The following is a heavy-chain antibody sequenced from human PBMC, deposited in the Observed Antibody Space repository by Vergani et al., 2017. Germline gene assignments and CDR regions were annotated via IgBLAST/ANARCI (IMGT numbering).Heavy chain of an antibody. CDR2: ISGSGGST. CDR3: AREREEVYCSSTSCYIFDP. D-gene: IGHD2-2*02. V-gene: IGHV3-23*01. CDR1: GFTFSSYA. J-gene: IGHJ5*02. Sequence: EVQLLESGGGLVQPGGSLRLSCAASGFTFSSYAMSWVRQAPGKGLEWVSAISGSGGSTYYADSVKGRFTISRDNSKNTLYLQMNSLRAEDTAVYYCAREREEVYCSSTSCYIFDPWGQGTLVTVSS.